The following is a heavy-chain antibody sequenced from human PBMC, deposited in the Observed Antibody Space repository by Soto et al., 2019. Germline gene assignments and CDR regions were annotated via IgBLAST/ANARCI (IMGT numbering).Heavy chain of an antibody. V-gene: IGHV3-11*06. Sequence: QVQLVESGGGLVKPGGSLRLSCAASGFTFSDYYMSWIRQAPGKGLVWVSYITSSRSNFTNYADSVKGRFTISRDNAKNSVYLQMDSLRVEDTAVYYCVRDRGYSGFFYWGQGALVTVSA. CDR1: GFTFSDYY. CDR2: ITSSRSNFT. J-gene: IGHJ4*02. D-gene: IGHD5-12*01. CDR3: VRDRGYSGFFY.